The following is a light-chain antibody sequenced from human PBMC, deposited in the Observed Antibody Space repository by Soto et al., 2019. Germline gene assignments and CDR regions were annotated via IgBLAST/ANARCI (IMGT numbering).Light chain of an antibody. CDR2: YMS. V-gene: IGKV3-11*01. J-gene: IGKJ1*01. CDR1: QYVGSR. CDR3: HQRQSWPRT. Sequence: EIVLTQSPATLSSSPGEPATLSCRASQYVGSRLAWYQHKPGQAPRLLIYYMSKRATGIPARFSGSGSGTDFTHTISSLAPDDFAIYYCHQRQSWPRTFGQGTKVEIK.